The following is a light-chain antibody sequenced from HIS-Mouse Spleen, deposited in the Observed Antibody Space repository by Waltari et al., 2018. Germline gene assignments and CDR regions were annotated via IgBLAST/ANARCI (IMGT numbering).Light chain of an antibody. J-gene: IGLJ3*02. Sequence: QSALTQPASVSGSPGQSITISCTGTSSDVGGYNYVSWYQQHPGKAPKPMIYEVSNLPSGVSNRFSGSKSGNTASLTISGLQAEDEADYYCSSYTSSSTWVFGGGTKLTVL. V-gene: IGLV2-14*01. CDR1: SSDVGGYNY. CDR2: EVS. CDR3: SSYTSSSTWV.